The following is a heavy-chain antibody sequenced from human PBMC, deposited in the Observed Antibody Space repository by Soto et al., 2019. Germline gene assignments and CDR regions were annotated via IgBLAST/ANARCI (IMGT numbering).Heavy chain of an antibody. Sequence: GGSLRLSCAASGFTFRNNVLSWVRQAPGKGLDWVSGITGSGRDTYYADSVKGRFTISRDNSKNMVFLQMNSLGAEDTALYYCAKNGLDNSPSAIDSWGPGT. J-gene: IGHJ4*02. CDR2: ITGSGRDT. D-gene: IGHD2-8*01. CDR1: GFTFRNNV. V-gene: IGHV3-23*01. CDR3: AKNGLDNSPSAIDS.